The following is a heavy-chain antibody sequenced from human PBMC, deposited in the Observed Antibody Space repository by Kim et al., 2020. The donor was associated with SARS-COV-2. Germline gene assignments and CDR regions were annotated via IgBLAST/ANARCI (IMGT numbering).Heavy chain of an antibody. Sequence: GGSLRLSCAASGFTFSSYAMSWVRQAPGKGLEWVSAISGSGGSTYYADSVKGRFTISRDNSKNTLYLQMNSLRAEDTAVYYCAKSLVVPAASFLYYGSGSYYSLGYWGQGTLVTVSS. CDR3: AKSLVVPAASFLYYGSGSYYSLGY. J-gene: IGHJ4*02. V-gene: IGHV3-23*01. CDR2: ISGSGGST. D-gene: IGHD3-10*01. CDR1: GFTFSSYA.